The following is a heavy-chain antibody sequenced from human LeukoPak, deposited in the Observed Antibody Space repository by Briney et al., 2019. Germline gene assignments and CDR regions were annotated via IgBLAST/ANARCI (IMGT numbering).Heavy chain of an antibody. CDR2: TYHRSKWYN. CDR1: GDSVSSNSAA. CDR3: ARGQSSSWYPRYYYYYGMDV. Sequence: SQTLSLTCAISGDSVSSNSAAWNWIRQSPSGGLEWLGRTYHRSKWYNDYAVSVKSRITINPDTSKNQFSLQLNSVTPEDTAVYYCARGQSSSWYPRYYYYYGMDVWGQGTTVTVSS. V-gene: IGHV6-1*01. D-gene: IGHD6-13*01. J-gene: IGHJ6*02.